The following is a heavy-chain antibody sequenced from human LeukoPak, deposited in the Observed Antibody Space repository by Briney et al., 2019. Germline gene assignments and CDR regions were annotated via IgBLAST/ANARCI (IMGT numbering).Heavy chain of an antibody. D-gene: IGHD2-15*01. V-gene: IGHV3-15*01. J-gene: IGHJ4*02. CDR3: TTRRQDGW. CDR2: IKSKSDGGTI. CDR1: GFTFSDAW. Sequence: GGSLRLSCVGSGFTFSDAWMSWVRQAPGEGLEWVGRIKSKSDGGTIDYAAPVKGRFTISRDDSRNTLYLQMNSLKTEDTAVYYCTTRRQDGWWGQGTLVTVS.